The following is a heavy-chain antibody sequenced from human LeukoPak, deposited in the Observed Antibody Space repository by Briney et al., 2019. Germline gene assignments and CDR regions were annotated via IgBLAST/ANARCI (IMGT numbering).Heavy chain of an antibody. CDR1: GGSISSYY. CDR3: ARLASGSYGPLTPFDY. J-gene: IGHJ4*02. D-gene: IGHD1-26*01. V-gene: IGHV4-59*08. CDR2: IYYSGST. Sequence: SETLSLTCAVSGGSISSYYWSWIRQPPGKGLEWIGDIYYSGSTNYNPSLKSRVTISVDTSKNQFSLRLSSVTAADTAVYYSARLASGSYGPLTPFDYWGQGTLVTVSS.